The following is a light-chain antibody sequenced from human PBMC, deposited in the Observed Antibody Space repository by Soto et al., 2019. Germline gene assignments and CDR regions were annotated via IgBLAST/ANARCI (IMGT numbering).Light chain of an antibody. J-gene: IGKJ4*01. V-gene: IGKV1-39*01. CDR3: QQCYSQPLS. CDR1: QDINGR. Sequence: DIHLTQSPSSLSASIGDRFTITCRASQDINGRLNWYQQTRGRVPKLLIYGASNLESGGPSRFSGSGSGTDFTLTISGLQPEDVASYYCQQCYSQPLSFGGGTKLDIK. CDR2: GAS.